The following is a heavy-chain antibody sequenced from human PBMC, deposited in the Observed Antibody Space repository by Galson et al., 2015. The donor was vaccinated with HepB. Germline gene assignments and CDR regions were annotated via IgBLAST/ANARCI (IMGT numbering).Heavy chain of an antibody. Sequence: SLRLSCAASGFTFSSYAMHWVRQAPGKGLEWVAVISYDGSNKYYADSVKGRFTISRDNSKNTLYLQMNSLRAEDTAVYYCAREPELGIFVAVAGQQGDAFDIWGQGTMVTVSS. CDR3: AREPELGIFVAVAGQQGDAFDI. D-gene: IGHD6-19*01. V-gene: IGHV3-30*04. CDR2: ISYDGSNK. CDR1: GFTFSSYA. J-gene: IGHJ3*02.